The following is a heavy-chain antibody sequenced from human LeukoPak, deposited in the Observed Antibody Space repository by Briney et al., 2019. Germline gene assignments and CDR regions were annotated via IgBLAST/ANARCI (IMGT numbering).Heavy chain of an antibody. J-gene: IGHJ3*02. V-gene: IGHV3-30-3*01. D-gene: IGHD2-21*02. CDR3: ARRVAYCGGDCHEYALDI. CDR2: ISYDGSNK. CDR1: GFTFSSYA. Sequence: PGRSLRLSCAASGFTFSSYAMHWVRQAPGKGLEWVAVISYDGSNKYYADSVKGRFTISRDNSKNTLYLQMNSLRAEDTAVYYCARRVAYCGGDCHEYALDIWGQGTMVTVSS.